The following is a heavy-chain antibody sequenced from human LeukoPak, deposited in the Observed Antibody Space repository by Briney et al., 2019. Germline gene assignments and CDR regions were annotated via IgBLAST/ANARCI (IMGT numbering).Heavy chain of an antibody. V-gene: IGHV1-69*06. CDR3: ASSRYSYGFNWFDP. J-gene: IGHJ5*02. CDR1: GGTFSSYA. D-gene: IGHD5-18*01. CDR2: IIPIFGTA. Sequence: SVKVSCKASGGTFSSYAISWVRQAPGQGLEWMGGIIPIFGTANYAQKFQGRVTITADKSTSTAYMELSSLRSEDTAVYYCASSRYSYGFNWFDPWGQGTLVTVSS.